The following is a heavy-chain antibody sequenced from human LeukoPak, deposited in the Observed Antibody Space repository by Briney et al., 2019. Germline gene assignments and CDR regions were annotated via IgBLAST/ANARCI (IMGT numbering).Heavy chain of an antibody. Sequence: GGSLRLSCAASGFTFSSYSMNWVRQAPGKGLEWVSSISSGVSSISSGRTYIYYADSVKGRFTISRDNAKNSLYLQMDSLRAEDTAVYYCARDLSTSSTAYLQHWGQGTLVTVSS. J-gene: IGHJ1*01. CDR1: GFTFSSYS. D-gene: IGHD6-6*01. V-gene: IGHV3-21*01. CDR3: ARDLSTSSTAYLQH. CDR2: ISSGVSSISSGRTYI.